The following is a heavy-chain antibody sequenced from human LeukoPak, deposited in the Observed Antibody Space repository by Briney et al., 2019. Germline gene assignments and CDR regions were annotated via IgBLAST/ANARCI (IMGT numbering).Heavy chain of an antibody. CDR3: ARQGSNSSGWYPVDD. CDR1: GYTFTAYY. CDR2: MNPNSGGT. D-gene: IGHD6-19*01. V-gene: IGHV1-2*02. Sequence: ASVKVSCKTSGYTFTAYYIHWLRQAPGQGLEWMGWMNPNSGGTKYAPTFQGRVTLTRDTSISTAYLELSSLTSDDTAVYFCARQGSNSSGWYPVDDWGQGTLVTVSS. J-gene: IGHJ4*02.